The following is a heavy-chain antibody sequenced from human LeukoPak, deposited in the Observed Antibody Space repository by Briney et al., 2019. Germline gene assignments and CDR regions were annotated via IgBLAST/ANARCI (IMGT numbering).Heavy chain of an antibody. J-gene: IGHJ4*02. CDR1: GGSFSGYY. CDR2: INHSGNT. CDR3: ARHCSGGSCYFPYFDY. V-gene: IGHV4-34*01. Sequence: SETLSLTCAVYGGSFSGYYWSWIRQSPGKGLEWLGEINHSGNTNYNPSLKSRVTISVDTSKNQFSLKLSSVTAADTAVYYCARHCSGGSCYFPYFDYWGQGTLVTVSS. D-gene: IGHD2-15*01.